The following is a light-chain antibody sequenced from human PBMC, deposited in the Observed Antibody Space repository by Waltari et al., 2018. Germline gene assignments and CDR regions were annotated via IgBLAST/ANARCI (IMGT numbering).Light chain of an antibody. CDR1: QSISSN. CDR3: QQYNKWTLT. J-gene: IGKJ3*01. CDR2: GAS. V-gene: IGKV3-15*01. Sequence: EIVMTQSPATLSVSPGERATLSCRASQSISSNLAWYQQIPGQAPRLLIYGASTRATGIPARFIGSGSGTEFTLIISSLQSEDFAVYYCQQYNKWTLTFGPGTKVDIK.